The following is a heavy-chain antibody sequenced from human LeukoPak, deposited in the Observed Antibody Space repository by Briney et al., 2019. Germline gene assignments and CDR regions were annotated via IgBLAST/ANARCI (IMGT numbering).Heavy chain of an antibody. J-gene: IGHJ4*02. CDR1: GFTFNDYY. CDR2: ISGGGTTI. D-gene: IGHD4/OR15-4a*01. V-gene: IGHV3-11*01. CDR3: ARGGYGGGFDY. Sequence: GGSLRLSCAASGFTFNDYYMGWFRQAPGKGLEWVSYISGGGTTIYYADPVKGRFTISRDNAKNSLYLQMNSLRAEDTGLYYCARGGYGGGFDYWGQGTLVTVSS.